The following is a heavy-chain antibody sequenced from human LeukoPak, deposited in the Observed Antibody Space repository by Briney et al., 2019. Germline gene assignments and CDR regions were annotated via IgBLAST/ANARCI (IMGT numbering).Heavy chain of an antibody. J-gene: IGHJ4*02. V-gene: IGHV3-30*18. Sequence: GGSLRLSCAVSGFTFSSYGMQWVRQAPGKGLEWVAVISYDGSNKYYADSVKGRFTISRDNSKNTLYLQMNSLRAEDTAVYYCAKDRYGDYGSSFDYWGQGTLVTVSS. CDR1: GFTFSSYG. CDR3: AKDRYGDYGSSFDY. D-gene: IGHD4-17*01. CDR2: ISYDGSNK.